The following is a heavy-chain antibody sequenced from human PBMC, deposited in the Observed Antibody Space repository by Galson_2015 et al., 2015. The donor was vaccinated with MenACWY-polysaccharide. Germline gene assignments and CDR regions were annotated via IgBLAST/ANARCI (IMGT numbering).Heavy chain of an antibody. V-gene: IGHV4-4*02. CDR2: ISHRGTT. Sequence: SETLSLTCAVSGASISRSDRWTWVRQPPGKGLEWIGEISHRGTTNYNPSLKSRVTISVDKSKNQFSLKLNSVTAADTAVYYCARKFDYWGQGSLVTVPS. CDR1: GASISRSDR. J-gene: IGHJ4*02. CDR3: ARKFDY.